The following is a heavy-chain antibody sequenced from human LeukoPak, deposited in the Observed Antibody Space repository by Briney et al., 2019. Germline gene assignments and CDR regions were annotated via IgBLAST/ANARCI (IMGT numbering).Heavy chain of an antibody. CDR3: ATALNYYYYMDV. V-gene: IGHV1-24*01. Sequence: ASVKVSCKVSGCTLTELSMHWVRQAPGKGLEWMGGFDPEDGETIYAQKFQGRVTMTEDTSTDTAYMELSSLRSEDTAVYYCATALNYYYYMDVWGKGTTVTVSS. CDR2: FDPEDGET. CDR1: GCTLTELS. J-gene: IGHJ6*03.